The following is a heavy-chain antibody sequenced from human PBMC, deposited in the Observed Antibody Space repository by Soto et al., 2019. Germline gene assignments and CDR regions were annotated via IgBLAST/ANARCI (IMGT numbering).Heavy chain of an antibody. J-gene: IGHJ6*02. D-gene: IGHD1-26*01. CDR2: IYYSGST. CDR1: GGSVSSVSDY. V-gene: IGHV4-61*01. CDR3: ARAAGATVYGMDV. Sequence: TLSLACTVSGGSVSSVSDYWSWIRQPPGKGLEWIGYIYYSGSTNYNPSLKSRVTISVDTSKNQFSLKLSSVTAADTAVYYCARAAGATVYGMDVWGQGPTVTVSS.